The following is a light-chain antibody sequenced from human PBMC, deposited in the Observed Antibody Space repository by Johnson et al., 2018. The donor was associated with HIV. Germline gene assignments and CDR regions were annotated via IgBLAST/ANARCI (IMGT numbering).Light chain of an antibody. CDR3: GVWDASLSPHYV. J-gene: IGLJ1*01. CDR2: EDY. V-gene: IGLV1-51*02. Sequence: QSVLTQPSSVSAAPGQRVNISCSGHSSNIENYFVSWYQQLPGAAPRLLIYEDYKRPSGIPDRFSGSKSGASATLGITGLQHGDAADYYCGVWDASLSPHYVFGTGTTITVL. CDR1: SSNIENYF.